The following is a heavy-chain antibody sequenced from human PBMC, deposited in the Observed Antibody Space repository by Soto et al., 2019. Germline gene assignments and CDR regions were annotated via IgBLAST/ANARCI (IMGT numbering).Heavy chain of an antibody. J-gene: IGHJ4*02. D-gene: IGHD5-18*01. V-gene: IGHV3-30-3*01. CDR1: GFTFSSYA. CDR3: ARDRYTYGHIDY. Sequence: QEQLVESGGGVVQPGRSLRLSCVASGFTFSSYAMHWVRQAPGKGLEWVAIISFDGSNKYYADSVKGRFTISRVNSKNTLYLQMNSLRAEDTAVHYCARDRYTYGHIDYWGQGTLVTVSS. CDR2: ISFDGSNK.